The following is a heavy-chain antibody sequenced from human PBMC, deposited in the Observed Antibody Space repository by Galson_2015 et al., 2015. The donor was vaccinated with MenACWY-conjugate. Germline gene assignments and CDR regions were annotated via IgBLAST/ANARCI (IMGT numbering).Heavy chain of an antibody. CDR3: ARGGGGRFDY. CDR1: GSTVSSDY. Sequence: SLRLSCAVSGSTVSSDYMSWVRQAPGKGLEWVSVIYSGGSTFYADSVKGRFTISRDSSKNTLYLQMNSLRPEDTAVFYCARGGGGRFDYWGRGALVTVSS. V-gene: IGHV3-66*02. J-gene: IGHJ4*02. CDR2: IYSGGST. D-gene: IGHD3-16*01.